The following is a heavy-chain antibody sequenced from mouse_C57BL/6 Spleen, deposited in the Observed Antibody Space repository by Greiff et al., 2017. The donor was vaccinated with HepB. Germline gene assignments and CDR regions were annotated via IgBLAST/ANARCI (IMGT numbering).Heavy chain of an antibody. CDR2: ISSGGSYT. V-gene: IGHV5-6*01. CDR1: GFTFSSYG. J-gene: IGHJ4*01. D-gene: IGHD2-4*01. CDR3: ARRRDYEYAMDY. Sequence: DVQLVESGGDLVKPGGSLKLSCAASGFTFSSYGMSWVRQTPDKRLEWVATISSGGSYTYYPDSVKGRFTISRDNAKNTLYLQMSSLKSEDTAMYYCARRRDYEYAMDYWGQGTSVTVSS.